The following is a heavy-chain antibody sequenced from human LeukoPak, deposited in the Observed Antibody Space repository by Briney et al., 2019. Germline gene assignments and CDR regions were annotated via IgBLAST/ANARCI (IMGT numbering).Heavy chain of an antibody. D-gene: IGHD3-16*01. J-gene: IGHJ4*02. CDR2: INIGGTNT. V-gene: IGHV3-11*06. CDR1: GFTFNDYY. CDR3: ARGDDGAY. Sequence: PGGSLRLSCAASGFTFNDYYMSWIRQAPGKGLEWLSYINIGGTNTHYADSVRGRFTISRDNAKKSLYLQMNSLRVEDTAVYYCARGDDGAYWGQGTLVTVSS.